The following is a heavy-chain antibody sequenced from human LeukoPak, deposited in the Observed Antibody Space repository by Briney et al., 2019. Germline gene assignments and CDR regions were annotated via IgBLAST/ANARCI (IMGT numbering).Heavy chain of an antibody. CDR1: GFTFSSYA. CDR3: AKDGALPLIGDDYYESSGYLDY. D-gene: IGHD3-22*01. V-gene: IGHV3-23*01. J-gene: IGHJ4*02. CDR2: ISGSGGST. Sequence: GGSLRLSCAASGFTFSSYAMSWVRQAPGKGLEWVSAISGSGGSTYYADSVKGRFTISRDNSKNTLYLQMNSLRAEDTAVYYCAKDGALPLIGDDYYESSGYLDYWGQGTMVTVSS.